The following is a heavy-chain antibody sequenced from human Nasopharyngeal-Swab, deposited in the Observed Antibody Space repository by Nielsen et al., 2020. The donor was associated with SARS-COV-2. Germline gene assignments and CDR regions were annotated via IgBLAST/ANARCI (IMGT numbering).Heavy chain of an antibody. CDR2: ISAYNGNT. V-gene: IGHV1-18*04. D-gene: IGHD3-16*02. Sequence: ASVKVSCKASGYTFTSHGISWVRQAPGQGLEWMGWISAYNGNTNYAQKLQGRVTMTTDTSTSTAYMELRSPRSDDTAVYYCARGRRRYFYYDYVWGSYPVGGYFDYWGQGTLVTVSS. CDR1: GYTFTSHG. CDR3: ARGRRRYFYYDYVWGSYPVGGYFDY. J-gene: IGHJ4*02.